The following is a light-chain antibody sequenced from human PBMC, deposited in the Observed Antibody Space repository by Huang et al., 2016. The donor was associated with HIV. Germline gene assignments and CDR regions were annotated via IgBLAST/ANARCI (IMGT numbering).Light chain of an antibody. CDR3: QQLHTDPST. CDR1: QGIGTS. CDR2: GAS. Sequence: HLTQSPPSLSASVGDSVFISCRASQGIGTSLAWYHQRTGRAPKLLISGASTLQAGAPSRFSGDSAGTFFTLFIADLQPEDFATYYCQQLHTDPSTFGQGTRLDIK. V-gene: IGKV1-13*02. J-gene: IGKJ5*01.